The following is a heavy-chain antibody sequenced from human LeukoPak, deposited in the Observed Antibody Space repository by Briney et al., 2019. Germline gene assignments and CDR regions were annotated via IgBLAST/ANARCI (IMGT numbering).Heavy chain of an antibody. Sequence: GRSLRLSCAASGFTFTTYGMHGVRQAPGKGLEWVAVIWFDGNNKFYADSVKGRFTVSRDNSKNTLYLHMNSLRGEDTAVYYCAKAARLGPSHFDYWGRGTLVTVSS. CDR3: AKAARLGPSHFDY. CDR1: GFTFTTYG. V-gene: IGHV3-33*06. J-gene: IGHJ4*02. CDR2: IWFDGNNK. D-gene: IGHD6-25*01.